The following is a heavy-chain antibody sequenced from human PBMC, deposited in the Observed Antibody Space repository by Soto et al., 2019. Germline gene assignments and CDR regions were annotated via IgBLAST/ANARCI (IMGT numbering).Heavy chain of an antibody. V-gene: IGHV1-69*12. CDR2: IIPIFGTA. J-gene: IGHJ3*02. CDR3: ASGRDIVLVPAAPSGAFDI. CDR1: GGTFSSYA. Sequence: QVQLVQSGAEVKKPGSSVKVSCKASGGTFSSYAISWVRQAPGQGLEWMGGIIPIFGTANYAQKFQGRVTITADESTSTAYMELSSLRSEDTAVYYCASGRDIVLVPAAPSGAFDIWGQGTMVTVSS. D-gene: IGHD2-2*01.